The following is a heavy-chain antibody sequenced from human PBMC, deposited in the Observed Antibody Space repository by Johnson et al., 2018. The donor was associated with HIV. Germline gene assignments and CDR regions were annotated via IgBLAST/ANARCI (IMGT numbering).Heavy chain of an antibody. CDR3: TTLITMILVGYDFEI. V-gene: IGHV3-30*03. Sequence: VQLVESGGGLVQPGGSLRLSCAASGFSFSSYDMHWVRQAPGKGLEWVAVISYDGSNKYYADSVEGRFTISRDNSNNTLHLQMNSLKTEDTAVYYCTTLITMILVGYDFEIWGQGTMVTVSS. J-gene: IGHJ3*02. D-gene: IGHD3-22*01. CDR2: ISYDGSNK. CDR1: GFSFSSYD.